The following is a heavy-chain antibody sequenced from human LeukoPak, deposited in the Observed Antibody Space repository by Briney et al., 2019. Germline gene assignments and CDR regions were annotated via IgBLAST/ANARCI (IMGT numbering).Heavy chain of an antibody. Sequence: GGSLRLSCAASGFTFSSYDMSWVRQAPGKGLEWVSRISGSSSSTYYADSVKGRFTISRDNSKNTLYLEMNSLRAEDTAVYYCARHRNELDIALAATRPHSNALDIWGQGTMVIVSS. CDR3: ARHRNELDIALAATRPHSNALDI. CDR1: GFTFSSYD. D-gene: IGHD6-19*01. J-gene: IGHJ3*02. V-gene: IGHV3-23*01. CDR2: ISGSSSST.